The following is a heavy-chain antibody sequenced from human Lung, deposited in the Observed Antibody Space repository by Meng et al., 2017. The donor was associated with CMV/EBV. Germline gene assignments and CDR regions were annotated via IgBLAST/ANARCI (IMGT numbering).Heavy chain of an antibody. CDR1: GLTTIGNYG. CDR2: IKQDGSEK. J-gene: IGHJ4*02. CDR3: AREGRDLDY. V-gene: IGHV3-7*01. Sequence: GGSLRLSCAGSGLTTIGNYGMSLVRQAPGKGLEWLANIKQDGSEKYYVDSVKGRFTISRDNTNKSVYHQMSSLRAEDTAVYYCAREGRDLDYWGQGTLVTVSS. D-gene: IGHD3-10*01.